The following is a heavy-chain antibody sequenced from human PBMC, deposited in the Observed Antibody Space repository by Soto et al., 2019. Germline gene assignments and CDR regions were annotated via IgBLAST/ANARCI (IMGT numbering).Heavy chain of an antibody. CDR1: GYTFTNYG. Sequence: QVQLVQSGVAVKKPGASVKVSCQASGYTFTNYGITWLRQAPGQGLGWMGWVSAYNRNTNYAQRFQDRVTMTTDTSTRTSYMEMRNLKSDDTAIYFCSRERQYEPLLYWGQGTLVTVSS. CDR2: VSAYNRNT. CDR3: SRERQYEPLLY. J-gene: IGHJ4*02. V-gene: IGHV1-18*01. D-gene: IGHD2-2*01.